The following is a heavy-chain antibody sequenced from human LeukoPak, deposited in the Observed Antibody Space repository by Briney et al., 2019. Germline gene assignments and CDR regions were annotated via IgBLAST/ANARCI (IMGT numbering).Heavy chain of an antibody. D-gene: IGHD3-22*01. J-gene: IGHJ4*02. Sequence: GGSLRLSCAASGFTFSSYTMHWVRQAPGKGLEWVATISYEGDNKYYADSLKGRFTISRDNSKNTLYLQMNSLRGEDTAVYYCAKLGEVVINLHYFDYWGQGTLVTVSS. CDR2: ISYEGDNK. V-gene: IGHV3-30-3*02. CDR1: GFTFSSYT. CDR3: AKLGEVVINLHYFDY.